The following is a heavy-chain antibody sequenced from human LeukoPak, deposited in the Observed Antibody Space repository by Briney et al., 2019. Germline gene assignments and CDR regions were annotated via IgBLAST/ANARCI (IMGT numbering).Heavy chain of an antibody. J-gene: IGHJ6*03. CDR3: ARDPIAAHPYYYYMDV. V-gene: IGHV4-4*07. Sequence: SETLSLTCTVSGGSISSYYRSWIRQPAGKGLEWIGRIYTSGSTNYNPSLKSRVTMSVDTSKNQFSLKLSSVTAADTAVYYCARDPIAAHPYYYYMDVWGKGTTVTVSS. D-gene: IGHD6-6*01. CDR2: IYTSGST. CDR1: GGSISSYY.